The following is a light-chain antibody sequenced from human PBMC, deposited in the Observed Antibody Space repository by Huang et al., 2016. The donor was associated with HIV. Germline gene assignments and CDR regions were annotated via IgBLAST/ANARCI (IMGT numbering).Light chain of an antibody. CDR3: QQRSNWPS. J-gene: IGKJ1*01. V-gene: IGKV3-11*01. CDR1: QSVSGS. CDR2: DAS. Sequence: IVLTQSPATLSLSPGERATLSCRASQSVSGSLAWYQQKPGQAPRLLIYDASNRATGIPARVSGSGSGTDFTLTISSLEPEDFAVYFCQQRSNWPSFGQGTKVGIK.